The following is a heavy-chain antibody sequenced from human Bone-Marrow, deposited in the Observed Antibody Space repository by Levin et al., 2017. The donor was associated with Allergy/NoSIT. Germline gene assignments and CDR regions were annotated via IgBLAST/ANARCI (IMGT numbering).Heavy chain of an antibody. CDR1: GDSVSANSPA. J-gene: IGHJ4*02. CDR3: SRGFGGSVTYHFDY. Sequence: PSETLSLTCAISGDSVSANSPAWNWIRQSPSRGLEWLGRTYYRSKWYYHYAASMNGRITINPDTAKNQFSLQLSSVTPEDTAVYYCSRGFGGSVTYHFDYWGQGNLVTVSS. CDR2: TYYRSKWYY. D-gene: IGHD3-16*01. V-gene: IGHV6-1*01.